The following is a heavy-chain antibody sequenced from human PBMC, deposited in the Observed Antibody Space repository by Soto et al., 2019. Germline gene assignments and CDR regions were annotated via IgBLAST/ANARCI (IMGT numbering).Heavy chain of an antibody. J-gene: IGHJ3*01. V-gene: IGHV1-2*02. CDR2: INPNSGGT. Sequence: ASVKVSCKASGYTFTGYYMHWVRQAPGQGLEWMGWINPNSGGTNYAQKFQGRVTMTRDTSISTAYMELSRLRSDDTAVYYCARDGPGIAARSFDLWAQGTMVTVSS. CDR3: ARDGPGIAARSFDL. CDR1: GYTFTGYY. D-gene: IGHD6-6*01.